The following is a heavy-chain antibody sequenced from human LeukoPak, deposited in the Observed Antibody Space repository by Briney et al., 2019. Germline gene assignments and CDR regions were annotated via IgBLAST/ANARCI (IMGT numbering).Heavy chain of an antibody. Sequence: ASVKVSCKASGYTFTSYGISWVRQAPGQGLEWMGWISAYNGNTNYAQKLQGRVTMTTDTSTSTAYMELRSLRSDDTALYYCARRSMVRGANFPFDYWGQGTLVTVSS. CDR2: ISAYNGNT. D-gene: IGHD3-10*01. J-gene: IGHJ4*02. CDR3: ARRSMVRGANFPFDY. V-gene: IGHV1-18*01. CDR1: GYTFTSYG.